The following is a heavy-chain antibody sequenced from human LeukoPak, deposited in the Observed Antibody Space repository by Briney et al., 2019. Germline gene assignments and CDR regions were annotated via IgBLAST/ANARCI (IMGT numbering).Heavy chain of an antibody. J-gene: IGHJ4*02. CDR3: AREGGPFRPLDY. Sequence: KSSGTLSLTCGVSGGSISSTNWWTWVRQPPGKGLEWIGEVNVLGNTNYNPSLESRVTISIDKSENHVSLKLTSVTAADTAMYYCAREGGPFRPLDYSGQGTLVTVSS. CDR1: GGSISSTNW. CDR2: VNVLGNT. D-gene: IGHD2/OR15-2a*01. V-gene: IGHV4-4*02.